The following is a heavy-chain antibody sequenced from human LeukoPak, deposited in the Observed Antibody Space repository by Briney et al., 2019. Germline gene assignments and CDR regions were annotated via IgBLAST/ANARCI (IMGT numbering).Heavy chain of an antibody. Sequence: PGGSLRLSCAAPGFTFSSYAMHWVRQAPGKGLEWVAVISYDGSNKYYADSVKGRFTISRDNSKNTLYLQMNSLRAEDTAVYYCARDLGGEDYYGMDVWGQGTTVTVSS. V-gene: IGHV3-30*04. CDR1: GFTFSSYA. CDR2: ISYDGSNK. CDR3: ARDLGGEDYYGMDV. J-gene: IGHJ6*02. D-gene: IGHD3-10*01.